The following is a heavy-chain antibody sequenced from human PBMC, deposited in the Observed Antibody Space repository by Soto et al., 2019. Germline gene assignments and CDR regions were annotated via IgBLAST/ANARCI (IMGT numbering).Heavy chain of an antibody. CDR3: AKADGEQWLIPHLDN. CDR1: GFNFKKFA. V-gene: IGHV3-23*01. Sequence: GGSLRLSCEASGFNFKKFAMGWVRQARGEGLEWVSGISCCGGSTFYADSVKGRFSLARDDSKNTLSLQLNSLRVEDTAHYYCAKADGEQWLIPHLDNWGQGTQVTVSS. D-gene: IGHD6-19*01. J-gene: IGHJ4*02. CDR2: ISCCGGST.